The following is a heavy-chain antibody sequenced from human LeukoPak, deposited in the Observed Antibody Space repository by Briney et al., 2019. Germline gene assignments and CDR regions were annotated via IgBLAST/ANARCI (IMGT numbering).Heavy chain of an antibody. J-gene: IGHJ5*02. CDR2: ISDSGRYI. Sequence: GGSLRLSCAASGFIFSDYAMNWVRQAPGKGLEWVSSISDSGRYIDYADSVKGRFTISRDNSKNTLYLQMNSLRAEDTAVYYCARDPIPYCTNGVCYPGSSWGQGTLVTVSS. CDR3: ARDPIPYCTNGVCYPGSS. D-gene: IGHD2-8*01. V-gene: IGHV3-21*01. CDR1: GFIFSDYA.